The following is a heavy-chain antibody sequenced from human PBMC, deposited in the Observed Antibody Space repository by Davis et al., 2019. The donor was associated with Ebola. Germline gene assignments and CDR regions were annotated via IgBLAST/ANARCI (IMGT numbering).Heavy chain of an antibody. V-gene: IGHV3-20*01. J-gene: IGHJ4*02. CDR3: ATHRYSGYDWALEY. CDR1: GFTFDDYG. CDR2: ITWNGGST. D-gene: IGHD5-12*01. Sequence: GESLKIPCAASGFTFDDYGMSWVRQAPGKWLEWVSGITWNGGSTGYADSVKGRFTISSDNAKNSLYLQMHSLRAEETALYHCATHRYSGYDWALEYWGQGTLVTVSS.